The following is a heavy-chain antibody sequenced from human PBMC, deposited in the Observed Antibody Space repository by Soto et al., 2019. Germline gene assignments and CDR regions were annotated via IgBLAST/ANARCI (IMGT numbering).Heavy chain of an antibody. CDR3: TVRLTYYYDSSGYSSH. CDR1: GFTFSNAW. Sequence: EVQLVESGGGLVKPGGSLRLSCAASGFTFSNAWMNWVRQAPGKGLEWVGRIKSKTDGGTTDYAAPVKGRFTISRDDSKNTLHLQMNSLKTEDTAVYYCTVRLTYYYDSSGYSSHWGQGTLVTVSS. J-gene: IGHJ4*02. V-gene: IGHV3-15*07. CDR2: IKSKTDGGTT. D-gene: IGHD3-22*01.